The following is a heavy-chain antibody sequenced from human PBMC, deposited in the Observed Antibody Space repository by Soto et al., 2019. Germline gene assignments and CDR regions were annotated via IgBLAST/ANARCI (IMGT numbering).Heavy chain of an antibody. J-gene: IGHJ4*02. Sequence: EVQLVESGGDLVQPGGSLRLSCAASGFTFSSYEMNWVRQAPGKGLEWVSYISSSGSTRYFADSVKGRFTISRDNAKNSLYLQMNSLRAEDTAVYYCAREYGGNSRYYFDYWGQGTLVTVSS. CDR3: AREYGGNSRYYFDY. D-gene: IGHD2-21*02. CDR2: ISSSGSTR. CDR1: GFTFSSYE. V-gene: IGHV3-48*03.